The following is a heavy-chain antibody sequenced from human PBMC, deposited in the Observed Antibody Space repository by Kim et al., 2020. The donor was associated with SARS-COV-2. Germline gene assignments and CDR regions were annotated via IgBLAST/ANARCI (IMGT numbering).Heavy chain of an antibody. D-gene: IGHD2-2*01. J-gene: IGHJ6*02. Sequence: SETLSPTCTVSGGSISSYYWSWIRQPPGKGLEWIGYIYYSGSTNYNPSLKSRVTISVDTSKNQFSLKLSSVTAADTAEYYCARGPAATYYYGMDVWGQGTTVTVSS. CDR1: GGSISSYY. CDR3: ARGPAATYYYGMDV. V-gene: IGHV4-59*01. CDR2: IYYSGST.